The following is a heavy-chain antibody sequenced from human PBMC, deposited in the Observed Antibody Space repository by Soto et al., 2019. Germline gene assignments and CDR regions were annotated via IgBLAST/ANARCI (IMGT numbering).Heavy chain of an antibody. CDR1: GGSISNSFYY. V-gene: IGHV4-39*01. J-gene: IGHJ4*02. CDR3: ARLRAAAGFGADY. CDR2: IYYSGNT. D-gene: IGHD6-13*01. Sequence: QLQLQESGPGLVKSSETLSFTCTVSGGSISNSFYYWGWIRQPPGKGLEWIGSIYYSGNTYYNPSLKSRGTISVDTSKKQFSLKLSSVTAAATAVYYCARLRAAAGFGADYWGQGTLVTVSS.